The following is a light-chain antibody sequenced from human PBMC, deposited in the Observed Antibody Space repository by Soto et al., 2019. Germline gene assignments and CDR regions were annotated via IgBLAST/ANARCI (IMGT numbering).Light chain of an antibody. Sequence: VILTQSPDPLSLSPGERATLSCRASQNVDNFLAWYQHKPGHPPRLLIYDSTNTAPGVSARFSATASGTDFTLTINDLEPVDLGVYYCQQRSRRPPGLTVGGGTTIEIK. J-gene: IGKJ4*02. CDR3: QQRSRRPPGLT. V-gene: IGKV3-11*01. CDR1: QNVDNF. CDR2: DST.